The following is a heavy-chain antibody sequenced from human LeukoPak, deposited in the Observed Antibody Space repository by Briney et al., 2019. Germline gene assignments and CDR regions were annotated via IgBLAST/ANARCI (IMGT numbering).Heavy chain of an antibody. J-gene: IGHJ4*02. D-gene: IGHD4-17*01. Sequence: SETLSLTCAVSGGSISSSNWWSWVRQPPGKGLEWIGEIYHSGSTNYNPSLKSRVTISVDKSKNQFSLKLSSVTAADTAVYYCARGAPHGDYGPFFDYWGQGTLVTVSS. CDR1: GGSISSSNW. CDR3: ARGAPHGDYGPFFDY. CDR2: IYHSGST. V-gene: IGHV4-4*02.